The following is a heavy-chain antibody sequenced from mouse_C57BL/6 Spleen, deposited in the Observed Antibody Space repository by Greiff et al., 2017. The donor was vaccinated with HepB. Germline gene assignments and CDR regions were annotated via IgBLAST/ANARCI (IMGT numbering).Heavy chain of an antibody. J-gene: IGHJ4*01. V-gene: IGHV1-55*01. Sequence: QVQLQQPGAELVKPGASVKMSCKASGYTFTSYWITWVKQRPGQGLEWIGDIYPGSGSTNYNEKFKSKATLTVDTSSSTAYMQLSSLTSEDSAVYYWARGITTVVAFYAMDYWGQGTSVTVSS. D-gene: IGHD1-1*01. CDR3: ARGITTVVAFYAMDY. CDR1: GYTFTSYW. CDR2: IYPGSGST.